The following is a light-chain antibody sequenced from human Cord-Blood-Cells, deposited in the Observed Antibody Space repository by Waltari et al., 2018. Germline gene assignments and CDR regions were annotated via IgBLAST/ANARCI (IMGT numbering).Light chain of an antibody. Sequence: QSALTQPPSASGSPGQSVTISCTGTSSDVGGYNYVSWYQQHPGKAPKLMSYEVSKRPSGVPDHFSGSKSGNTASLTVSGLQAEDEADYYGSSYAGSNNLVFGGGTKLTVL. CDR3: SSYAGSNNLV. CDR1: SSDVGGYNY. V-gene: IGLV2-8*01. CDR2: EVS. J-gene: IGLJ2*01.